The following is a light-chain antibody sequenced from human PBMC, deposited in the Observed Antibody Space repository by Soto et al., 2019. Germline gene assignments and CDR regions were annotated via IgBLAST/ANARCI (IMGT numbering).Light chain of an antibody. CDR2: DIS. Sequence: EVVLTQSPATLSLSPGERATLSCRASQAVPSYLAWYQQKPGQAPRLLIYDISNRATGIPATFSGSGSGTDFTLTISSLEPEDVAVYYCHQRNSWPRSTFGQGTKLEIK. CDR3: HQRNSWPRST. CDR1: QAVPSY. J-gene: IGKJ2*02. V-gene: IGKV3-11*01.